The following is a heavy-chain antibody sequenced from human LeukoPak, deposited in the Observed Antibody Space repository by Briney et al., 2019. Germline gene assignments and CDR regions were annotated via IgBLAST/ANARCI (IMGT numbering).Heavy chain of an antibody. CDR2: INPSSGGT. D-gene: IGHD3-10*01. J-gene: IGHJ5*02. V-gene: IGHV1-2*02. Sequence: GASVKVSCKASGYTFTGYYMHWVRQAPGQGLEWMGWINPSSGGTNYAQKFQGRVTMTRDTSISTAYMELSRLRSDDTAVYYCARDPSPLWFGEGWFDPWGQGTLVTVSS. CDR1: GYTFTGYY. CDR3: ARDPSPLWFGEGWFDP.